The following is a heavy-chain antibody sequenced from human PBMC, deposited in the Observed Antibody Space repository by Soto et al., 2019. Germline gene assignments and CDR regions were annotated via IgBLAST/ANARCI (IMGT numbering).Heavy chain of an antibody. CDR3: ARYCRWNSPLDY. Sequence: QVQLVQSGAEVKKPGSSVKVSCKASGGTFSSYAISWVRQAPGQGLEWMGGIIPIFGTANYAQKSQGRVTITAHESTSTAYMELSSLRSEDTAVDYCARYCRWNSPLDYWGQGTLVTVSS. CDR2: IIPIFGTA. CDR1: GGTFSSYA. J-gene: IGHJ4*02. D-gene: IGHD1-7*01. V-gene: IGHV1-69*01.